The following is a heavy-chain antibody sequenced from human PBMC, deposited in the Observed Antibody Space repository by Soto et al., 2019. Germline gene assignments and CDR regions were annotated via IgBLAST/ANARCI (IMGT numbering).Heavy chain of an antibody. Sequence: PSETLSLTCAVSGGSISSGGYSWSWIRQPPGKGLEWIGYIYHSGSTYYNPSLKSRVTISVDRSKNQFSLKLSSVTAADTAVYYCARVRLRFLEGFDPWGQGTLVTVSS. V-gene: IGHV4-30-2*01. CDR1: GGSISSGGYS. CDR2: IYHSGST. D-gene: IGHD3-3*01. J-gene: IGHJ5*02. CDR3: ARVRLRFLEGFDP.